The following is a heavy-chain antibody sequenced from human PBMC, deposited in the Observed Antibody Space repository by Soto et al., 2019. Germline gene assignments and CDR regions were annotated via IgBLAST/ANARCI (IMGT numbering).Heavy chain of an antibody. J-gene: IGHJ6*02. Sequence: EVPLVESGGGLVQPGGSLRLSCAASGFTFSSYWMHWVRQAPGKGLVWVSRINSDGSSTSYADSVKGRFTISRDNAKNTLYLHMNSLRAEDTAVYYCARGEYFRQYYYYGMAVWGQGATVTVS. D-gene: IGHD3-9*01. CDR2: INSDGSST. CDR3: ARGEYFRQYYYYGMAV. V-gene: IGHV3-74*01. CDR1: GFTFSSYW.